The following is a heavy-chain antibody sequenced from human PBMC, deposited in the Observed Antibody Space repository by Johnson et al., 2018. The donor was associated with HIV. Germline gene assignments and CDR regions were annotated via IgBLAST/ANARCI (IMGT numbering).Heavy chain of an antibody. CDR3: AREGRRDAFDI. CDR2: ISYDGSNK. J-gene: IGHJ3*02. CDR1: GFAFSSYA. Sequence: QVQLVESGGGVVQPGRSLRLSCATSGFAFSSYAVHWVRQAPGKGLEWVAVISYDGSNKYYADSVKGRFTISRDNSKHTLYLQMNSLRAEDTAVYYCAREGRRDAFDIWGQGTMVTVSS. V-gene: IGHV3-30-3*01.